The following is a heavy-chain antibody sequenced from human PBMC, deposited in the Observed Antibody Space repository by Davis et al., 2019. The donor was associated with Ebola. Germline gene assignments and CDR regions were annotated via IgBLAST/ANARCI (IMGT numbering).Heavy chain of an antibody. CDR1: GFTFTRYS. J-gene: IGHJ4*02. CDR2: ISSSSSTI. Sequence: PGGSLRLSCAASGFTFTRYSMNWVRQAPGKGLEWVSYISSSSSTIYYADSVKGRFTISRDNAKNSLYLQMNSLGDEDTAVYFCARAGVNSYDSSGYYYDYWGQGTLVTVSS. V-gene: IGHV3-48*02. CDR3: ARAGVNSYDSSGYYYDY. D-gene: IGHD3-22*01.